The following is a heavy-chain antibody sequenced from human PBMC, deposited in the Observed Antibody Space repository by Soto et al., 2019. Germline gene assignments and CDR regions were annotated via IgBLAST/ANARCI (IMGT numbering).Heavy chain of an antibody. V-gene: IGHV4-4*07. CDR1: GTSVSNYY. J-gene: IGHJ4*02. Sequence: PSETLSLTCSVSGTSVSNYYWSWIRQPAGKGLEHIGRIYTSGSTSYNPSLKSRVTMSMDTSQTQIYLNLTSVTAADTAVYYCARGGIQLSYAFDYWGQGLQVTASS. D-gene: IGHD5-18*01. CDR3: ARGGIQLSYAFDY. CDR2: IYTSGST.